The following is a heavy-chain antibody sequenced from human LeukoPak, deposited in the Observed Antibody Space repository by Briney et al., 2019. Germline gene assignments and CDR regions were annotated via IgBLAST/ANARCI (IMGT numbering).Heavy chain of an antibody. CDR3: ARDERATWDFLGWFGY. CDR2: MSGSGGST. Sequence: GGSLRLSCAASGFSFSSYAMSWVRQAPGKGLEWVSVMSGSGGSTYYADSVKGRFIISRDNLLNTLYLEMSGLRAEDTAVYFCARDERATWDFLGWFGYWGQGTLVTVSS. J-gene: IGHJ4*02. CDR1: GFSFSSYA. V-gene: IGHV3-23*01. D-gene: IGHD1-26*01.